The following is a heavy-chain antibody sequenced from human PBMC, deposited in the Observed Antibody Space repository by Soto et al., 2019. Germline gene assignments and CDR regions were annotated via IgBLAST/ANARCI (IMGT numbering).Heavy chain of an antibody. CDR1: GGSFSGYY. V-gene: IGHV4-34*10. J-gene: IGHJ4*02. Sequence: SETLSLTCAVYGGSFSGYYWTWIRQPPGTGLEWIGEINHSGSTNYNPSLKSRVTMTTDTSTSTAYMELRSLRSDDTAAYYCAREPNYFDYWGQGTLVTVSS. CDR2: INHSGST. CDR3: AREPNYFDY.